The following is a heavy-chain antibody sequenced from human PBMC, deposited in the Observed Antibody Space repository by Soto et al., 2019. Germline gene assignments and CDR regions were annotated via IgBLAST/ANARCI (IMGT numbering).Heavy chain of an antibody. D-gene: IGHD3-16*02. Sequence: PGESLKISCQGSGYSFTSYWIGWVRQMPGKGLEWMGVIYPADSATRYSPSFQGQVTISVDKSINTAYLQWSSLKASDTAMYYCARRDLSGAPYYYYGMDGWGQGTTVTFSS. J-gene: IGHJ6*02. CDR1: GYSFTSYW. V-gene: IGHV5-51*01. CDR2: IYPADSAT. CDR3: ARRDLSGAPYYYYGMDG.